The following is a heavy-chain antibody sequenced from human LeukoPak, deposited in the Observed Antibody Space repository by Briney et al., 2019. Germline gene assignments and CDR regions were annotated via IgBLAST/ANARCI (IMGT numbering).Heavy chain of an antibody. Sequence: PSETLSLTCTVSGGSISSSSYYWGWIRQPPGKGLEWIGSIYYSGSTYYNPSLKSRVTISVDTSKNQFPLKLSSVTAADTAVYYCARHDLEYSSSSGYYYYYYMDVWGKGTTVTVSS. CDR2: IYYSGST. CDR1: GGSISSSSYY. J-gene: IGHJ6*03. V-gene: IGHV4-39*01. CDR3: ARHDLEYSSSSGYYYYYYMDV. D-gene: IGHD6-6*01.